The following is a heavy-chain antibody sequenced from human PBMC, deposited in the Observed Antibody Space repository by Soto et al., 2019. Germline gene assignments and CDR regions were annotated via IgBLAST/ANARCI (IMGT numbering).Heavy chain of an antibody. CDR2: ISSSGSTI. D-gene: IGHD3-22*01. V-gene: IGHV3-48*03. CDR3: AREETYYYDSSGYYLVSYYGMDV. J-gene: IGHJ6*02. Sequence: GGPLRLSCAASGFTFSSYEMNWVRQTPGKGLEWVSYISSSGSTIYYADSVKGRFTISRDNAKNSLYLQMNSLRAEDTAVYYCAREETYYYDSSGYYLVSYYGMDVWGQGTTVTVSS. CDR1: GFTFSSYE.